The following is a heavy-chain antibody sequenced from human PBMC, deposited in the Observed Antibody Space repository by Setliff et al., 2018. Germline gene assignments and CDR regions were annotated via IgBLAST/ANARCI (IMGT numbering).Heavy chain of an antibody. CDR2: ISSYNGNT. CDR3: ARSSDSGYYHQRDAFDI. D-gene: IGHD3-22*01. J-gene: IGHJ3*02. Sequence: ASVKVSCKTSGYTFSNYGVSWVRQAPGQGLEWLGWISSYNGNTKYAQTVQDRIRVTTDTSTSTSYMELRSLRSDDTAVYFCARSSDSGYYHQRDAFDIWGQGTRVTVSS. CDR1: GYTFSNYG. V-gene: IGHV1-18*01.